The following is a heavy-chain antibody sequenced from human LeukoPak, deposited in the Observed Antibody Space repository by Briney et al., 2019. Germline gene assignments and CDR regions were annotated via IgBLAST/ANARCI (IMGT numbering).Heavy chain of an antibody. CDR1: GFTVSSNY. CDR2: FYKTDFT. J-gene: IGHJ4*02. CDR3: ARGDGGPPFDY. V-gene: IGHV3-66*01. Sequence: GGSLRLSCAASGFTVSSNYMSWVRQAPGKGLEWVSVFYKTDFTEHADSVKGRFTISRDNSKNTLYLQMNSLRAEDTAVYYCARGDGGPPFDYWGQGTLVTVSS. D-gene: IGHD4-23*01.